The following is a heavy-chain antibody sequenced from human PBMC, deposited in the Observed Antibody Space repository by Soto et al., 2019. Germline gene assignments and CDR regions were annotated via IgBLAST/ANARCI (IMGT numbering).Heavy chain of an antibody. V-gene: IGHV4-30-4*01. D-gene: IGHD3-10*01. CDR3: ARVVIYYGSGSYYEENWFDP. J-gene: IGHJ5*02. CDR2: IYYSGST. Sequence: PSETLSLTCTVSGGSISSGDYYWSWIRQPPGKGLGWIGYIYYSGSTYYNPSLKSRVTISVDTSKNQFSLKLSSVTAADTAVYYCARVVIYYGSGSYYEENWFDPWGQGTLVTVSS. CDR1: GGSISSGDYY.